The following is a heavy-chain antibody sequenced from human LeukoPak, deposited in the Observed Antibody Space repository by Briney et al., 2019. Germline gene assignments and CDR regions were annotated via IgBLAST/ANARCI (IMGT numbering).Heavy chain of an antibody. CDR3: AKDRAYYSDSSGYYLVRAYDY. CDR1: GFTVSINS. Sequence: SGGSLRLSCTVSGFTVSINSMSWVRQAPGKGLEWVSFIYSGGNTHYSDSVKGRFTISRDNSKNTLYLQMNSLRAEDTAVYYCAKDRAYYSDSSGYYLVRAYDYWGQGTLVTVSS. CDR2: IYSGGNT. D-gene: IGHD3-22*01. J-gene: IGHJ4*02. V-gene: IGHV3-53*01.